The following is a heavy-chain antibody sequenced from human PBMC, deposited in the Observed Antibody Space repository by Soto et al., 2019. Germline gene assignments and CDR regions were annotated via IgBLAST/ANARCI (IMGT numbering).Heavy chain of an antibody. CDR1: GFTFSSYA. CDR3: ASVRSPWKEWERNGMAF. Sequence: GGSLRLSCAASGFTFSSYAMHWVRQAPGKGMEWVAVISYDGSNKYYADSVKGRFTISRDNSKNTLYLQMNSLRAEDTAVYYCASVRSPWKEWERNGMAFWSQGTTDTVSS. V-gene: IGHV3-30-3*01. D-gene: IGHD1-26*01. J-gene: IGHJ6*02. CDR2: ISYDGSNK.